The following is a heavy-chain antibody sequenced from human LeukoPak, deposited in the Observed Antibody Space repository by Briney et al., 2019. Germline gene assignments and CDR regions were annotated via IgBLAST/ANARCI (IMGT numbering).Heavy chain of an antibody. CDR2: MNPNSGNT. CDR1: GYTFTSYD. V-gene: IGHV1-8*01. CDR3: ARGSFTAYYFDY. J-gene: IGHJ4*02. D-gene: IGHD3-16*01. Sequence: ASVKVSCKASGYTFTSYDINWVRQATGQGLEWVGWMNPNSGNTGYAQMFQGRVTMTRNTSISTAYMELSSLRSEDTAVYYCARGSFTAYYFDYWGQGTLVTVSS.